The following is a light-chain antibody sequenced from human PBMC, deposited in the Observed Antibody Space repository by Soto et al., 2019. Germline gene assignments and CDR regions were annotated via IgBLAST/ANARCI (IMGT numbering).Light chain of an antibody. J-gene: IGKJ2*01. CDR1: QSVSSD. Sequence: EIVMTQSPATLSVSPGRRATLSCRASQSVSSDLAWFQQKPGQAPMLLIYDASTRATGVPARFGGSGSGTVFTITISSLQSEDFAVDYCQQYNDWPGGTFGQGTKLDIK. V-gene: IGKV3-15*01. CDR3: QQYNDWPGGT. CDR2: DAS.